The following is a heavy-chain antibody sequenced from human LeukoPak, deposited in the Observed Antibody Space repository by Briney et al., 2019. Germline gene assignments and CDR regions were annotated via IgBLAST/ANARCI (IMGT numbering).Heavy chain of an antibody. CDR3: ARDGGSYHPHNFDY. Sequence: GASVKVSCKASGYTFTSYGIAWVRQAPGQGLEWMGWINPNSGGTNYAQKFQGRVTMTRDTSISTAYMELSRLRSDDTAVYYCARDGGSYHPHNFDYWGQGTLVTVSS. J-gene: IGHJ4*02. V-gene: IGHV1-2*02. CDR2: INPNSGGT. CDR1: GYTFTSYG. D-gene: IGHD1-26*01.